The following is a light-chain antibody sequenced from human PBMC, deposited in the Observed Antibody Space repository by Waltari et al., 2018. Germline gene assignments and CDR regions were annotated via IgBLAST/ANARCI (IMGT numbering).Light chain of an antibody. CDR1: QSVDRY. V-gene: IGKV3-11*01. CDR2: DTS. CDR3: QQRKNWPPLT. Sequence: ETVLTQSPATLSLSPGERATLSCRASQSVDRYLAWYQQKPGQAPRLLISDTSNRATGTPARFSGSGSGTDFTLTISSLEPEDFAVYYCQQRKNWPPLTFGGGTKVEIK. J-gene: IGKJ4*01.